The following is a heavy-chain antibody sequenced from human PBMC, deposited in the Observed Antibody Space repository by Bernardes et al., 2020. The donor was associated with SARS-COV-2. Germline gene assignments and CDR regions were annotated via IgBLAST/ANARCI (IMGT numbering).Heavy chain of an antibody. D-gene: IGHD3-3*01. CDR2: INFSGTT. J-gene: IGHJ6*02. CDR3: ARHYAVLQILEWHPSGSIAV. V-gene: IGHV4-39*01. Sequence: SETLSLTCTVSGGSISSRSYYWGWIRQPPGKGLEWIGSINFSGTTYYNPSLKSRVTISVDTSKNQFSLKLSSVTAADTAVYYCARHYAVLQILEWHPSGSIAVWVQGTTVTVSS. CDR1: GGSISSRSYY.